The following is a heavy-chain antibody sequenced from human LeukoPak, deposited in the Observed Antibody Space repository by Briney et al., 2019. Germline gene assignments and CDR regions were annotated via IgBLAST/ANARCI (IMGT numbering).Heavy chain of an antibody. Sequence: PGGSLRLSCAASGFTFSSYAMSWVRQAPGKGLEWVSAISGSGGSTYYADSVKGRFTISSDNSKNTLYLQMNSLRAEDTAVYYCAKDRLFWLHGPNPPNWFDPWGQGTLVTVSS. CDR2: ISGSGGST. CDR3: AKDRLFWLHGPNPPNWFDP. CDR1: GFTFSSYA. V-gene: IGHV3-23*01. D-gene: IGHD5-24*01. J-gene: IGHJ5*02.